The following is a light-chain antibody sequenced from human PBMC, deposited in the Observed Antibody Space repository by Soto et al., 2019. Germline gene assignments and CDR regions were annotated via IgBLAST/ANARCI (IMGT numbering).Light chain of an antibody. CDR3: QHFNYWPPKT. CDR2: GAS. J-gene: IGKJ1*01. Sequence: IVLTQSPGTLSLSPGERATLSCRASQSVSNNYLAWYQQKPGQAPRLLIYGASSRATGIPDRFSGSGSGTDFTLTISRLEPEDFAVYYCQHFNYWPPKTFGQGTKVDIK. CDR1: QSVSNNY. V-gene: IGKV3-20*01.